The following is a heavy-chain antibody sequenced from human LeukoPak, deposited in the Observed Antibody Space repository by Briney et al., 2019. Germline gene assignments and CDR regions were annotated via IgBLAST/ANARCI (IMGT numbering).Heavy chain of an antibody. CDR2: IVVDSGNT. CDR1: GFTFTSSA. V-gene: IGHV1-58*01. Sequence: SVKVSCKASGFTFTSSAVQWVRQARGQRIEWIGWIVVDSGNTTYAQKFQERVTITRDMSTSTAYMVLSSLRSEDTAVYYCAAPDTAKSWYYYGMDVWGKGTTVTVSS. D-gene: IGHD5-18*01. CDR3: AAPDTAKSWYYYGMDV. J-gene: IGHJ6*04.